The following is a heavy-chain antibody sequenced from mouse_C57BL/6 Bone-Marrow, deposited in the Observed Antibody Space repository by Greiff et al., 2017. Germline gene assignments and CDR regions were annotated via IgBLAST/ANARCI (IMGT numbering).Heavy chain of an antibody. V-gene: IGHV14-4*01. CDR2: IDPENGDT. J-gene: IGHJ2*01. D-gene: IGHD1-1*01. Sequence: EVQLQQSGAELVRPGASVKLSCTASGFNIKDDYMHWVKQRPEQGLEWIGWIDPENGDTEYASQFQGKATITADTSSNTAYLQLSSLTSEDTAVYYCTRGGTTVVFDYWGQGTTLTVSS. CDR3: TRGGTTVVFDY. CDR1: GFNIKDDY.